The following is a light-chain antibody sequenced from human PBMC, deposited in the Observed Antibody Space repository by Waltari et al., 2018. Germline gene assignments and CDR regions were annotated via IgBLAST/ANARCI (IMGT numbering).Light chain of an antibody. V-gene: IGLV7-43*01. J-gene: IGLJ1*01. CDR3: LLYYGGAQLV. CDR1: TGAVPGDHC. Sequence: QTVVTQEPSLTVSPGGTVTLTCASTTGAVPGDHCPNWFQQKPGQSPRTLIYSTTNKHSWTPARFSGSLLGGKAALTLSGVQPEDEADYYCLLYYGGAQLVFGTGTKVTVL. CDR2: STT.